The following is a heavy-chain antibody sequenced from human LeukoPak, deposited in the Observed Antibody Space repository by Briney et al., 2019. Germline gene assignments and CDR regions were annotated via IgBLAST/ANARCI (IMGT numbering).Heavy chain of an antibody. J-gene: IGHJ5*02. CDR1: GYTFTSYG. CDR2: VSAYNGNT. Sequence: GASVKVSCKASGYTFTSYGISWVRQAPGQGLEWMGWVSAYNGNTVYAQKLQSRVTMTTDTSTNTDYMELRGLRSDDTAVYYCARNYGSGKDRWFDPWRQGTLVTVSS. V-gene: IGHV1-18*01. D-gene: IGHD3-10*01. CDR3: ARNYGSGKDRWFDP.